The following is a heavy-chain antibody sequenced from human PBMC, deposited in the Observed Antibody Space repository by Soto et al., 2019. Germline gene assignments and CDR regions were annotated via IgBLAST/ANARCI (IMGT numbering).Heavy chain of an antibody. CDR3: ARDRVPQPNPYNWFDP. Sequence: SVKVSCKASGGTFSSYTISWVRQAPGQGLEWMGRIIPILGIANYAQKFQGRVTITADKSTSTAYMELSSLRSEDTAVYYCARDRVPQPNPYNWFDPWGQGTLVTVSS. D-gene: IGHD2-2*01. CDR1: GGTFSSYT. CDR2: IIPILGIA. J-gene: IGHJ5*02. V-gene: IGHV1-69*04.